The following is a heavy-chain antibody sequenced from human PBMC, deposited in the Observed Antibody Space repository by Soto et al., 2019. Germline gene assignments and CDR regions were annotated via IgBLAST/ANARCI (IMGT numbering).Heavy chain of an antibody. D-gene: IGHD6-19*01. CDR1: GSSIIGYY. Sequence: SETLSLTCTFSGSSIIGYYWTWIRQSPERGLEWIGYIHYSGSANYNPSLNSRLTMSVDRSKSQFSMKLASVTAADTAVYYCARGVSGSGLNWFDPWGQGTLVTVSS. J-gene: IGHJ5*02. CDR3: ARGVSGSGLNWFDP. V-gene: IGHV4-59*12. CDR2: IHYSGSA.